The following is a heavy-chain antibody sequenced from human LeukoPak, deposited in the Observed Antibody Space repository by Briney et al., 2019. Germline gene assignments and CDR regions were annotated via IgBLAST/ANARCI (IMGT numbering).Heavy chain of an antibody. CDR2: INPSGGST. V-gene: IGHV1-46*01. D-gene: IGHD3-3*01. Sequence: ASVKVSCKASGHTFTSYYMHWVRQAPGQGLEWMGIINPSGGSTSYAQKFQGRVTMTRDTSTSTVYMELSSLRSEDTAVYYCARAKAPVLGFWSGYYDGSDDYGMDVWGQGTTVTVSS. CDR1: GHTFTSYY. J-gene: IGHJ6*02. CDR3: ARAKAPVLGFWSGYYDGSDDYGMDV.